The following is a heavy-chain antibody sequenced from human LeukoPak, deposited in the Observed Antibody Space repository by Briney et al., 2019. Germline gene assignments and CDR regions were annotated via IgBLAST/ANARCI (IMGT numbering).Heavy chain of an antibody. J-gene: IGHJ4*02. D-gene: IGHD4-17*01. Sequence: GGSLRLSCAASGFTFSSYWMSWVRQAPGKGLEWVANIKQDGSEKYYVDSVKGRFTISRDNAKNSLYLQMNSLRAEDTAVYYCASEPFSGDTHHWGQGTLVTVSS. V-gene: IGHV3-7*01. CDR3: ASEPFSGDTHH. CDR2: IKQDGSEK. CDR1: GFTFSSYW.